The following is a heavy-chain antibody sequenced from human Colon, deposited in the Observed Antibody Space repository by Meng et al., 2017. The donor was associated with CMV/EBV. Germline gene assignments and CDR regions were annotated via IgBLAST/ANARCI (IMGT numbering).Heavy chain of an antibody. V-gene: IGHV3-74*03. CDR1: GFTFRSYW. D-gene: IGHD2-2*01. CDR2: ISPDGSSA. J-gene: IGHJ4*02. CDR3: AAWAHILAVAPTGDDY. Sequence: GGPLRLSCAASGFTFRSYWMDGVRQAPGKGLVWVSRISPDGSSAAYADSVRGRFTISRDNVKNTLYLQMNSLRVEDTAVYYCAAWAHILAVAPTGDDYWGQGTLVTVSS.